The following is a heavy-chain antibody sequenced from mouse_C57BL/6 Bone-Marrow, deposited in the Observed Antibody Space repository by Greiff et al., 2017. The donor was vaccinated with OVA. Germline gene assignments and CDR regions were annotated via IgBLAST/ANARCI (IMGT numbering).Heavy chain of an antibody. CDR1: GYAFPNYL. Sequence: VQLQQSGAELVRPGTSVQVSCKASGYAFPNYLIEWVKQRPGQGLEWIGVINPGSGGTNYNEKFKGKATLTADKSSSTAYMQLSSLTSEDSAVYFCARELHYFDYWGQGTTLTVSS. V-gene: IGHV1-54*01. CDR3: ARELHYFDY. CDR2: INPGSGGT. D-gene: IGHD1-3*01. J-gene: IGHJ2*01.